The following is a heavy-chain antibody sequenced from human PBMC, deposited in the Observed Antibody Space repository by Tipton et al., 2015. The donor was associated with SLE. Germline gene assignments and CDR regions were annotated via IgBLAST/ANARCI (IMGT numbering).Heavy chain of an antibody. J-gene: IGHJ6*03. CDR1: GGSISSGSYY. D-gene: IGHD3-16*01. Sequence: TLSLTCTVSGGSISSGSYYWSWIRQPAGKGLEWLGRIYTRGSTNYNPSLKSRVTMSVKSSNSQVSLKLSSVTAADTAVYYCARDGGPAPESHHYYMDVWGIGTTVTVSS. CDR2: IYTRGST. CDR3: ARDGGPAPESHHYYMDV. V-gene: IGHV4-61*02.